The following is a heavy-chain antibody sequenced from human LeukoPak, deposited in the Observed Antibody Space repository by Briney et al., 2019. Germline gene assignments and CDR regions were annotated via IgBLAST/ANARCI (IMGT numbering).Heavy chain of an antibody. CDR1: GFTFSSYS. J-gene: IGHJ4*02. Sequence: GGSLRLSCAASGFTFSSYSMNWVRQAPGKGLEWVSSISSSSYIYYADSVKGRFTISRDNAKNSLYLQMNSLRAEDTAVYYCAREPQPMINFDYWGQGTLVTVSS. CDR2: ISSSSYI. D-gene: IGHD3-22*01. CDR3: AREPQPMINFDY. V-gene: IGHV3-21*01.